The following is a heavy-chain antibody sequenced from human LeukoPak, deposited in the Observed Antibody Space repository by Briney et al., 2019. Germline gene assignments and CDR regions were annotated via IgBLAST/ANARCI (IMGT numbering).Heavy chain of an antibody. V-gene: IGHV3-23*01. CDR1: GFTFSSYA. J-gene: IGHJ4*02. Sequence: GGSLRLSCAASGFTFSSYAMSWVRQAPGKGLEWVSAISGSGGSTYYADSVKGRSTISRDNSKNTLYLQMNSLRAEDTAVYYCAKALGYSYGYYDYWGQGTLVTVSS. CDR2: ISGSGGST. D-gene: IGHD5-18*01. CDR3: AKALGYSYGYYDY.